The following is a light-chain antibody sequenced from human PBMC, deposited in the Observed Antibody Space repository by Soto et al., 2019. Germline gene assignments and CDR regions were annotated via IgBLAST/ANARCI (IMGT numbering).Light chain of an antibody. V-gene: IGKV1-6*01. CDR1: QDIRSA. CDR2: AAS. J-gene: IGKJ1*01. CDR3: QQYGNSWT. Sequence: IQLTQSPSSLSASVGDRVTITCRASQDIRSALGWYQQKPGKVPKLLIYAASTLQSGVPSRFSGSRSGTDFTLTISRLEPEDFAVYYCQQYGNSWTFGQGTKVDIK.